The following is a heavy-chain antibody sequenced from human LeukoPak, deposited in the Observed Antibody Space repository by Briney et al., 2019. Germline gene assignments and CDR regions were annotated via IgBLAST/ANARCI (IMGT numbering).Heavy chain of an antibody. J-gene: IGHJ4*02. CDR2: IKQDGSEK. V-gene: IGHV3-7*01. CDR3: ARDLPMDFGG. D-gene: IGHD3-3*01. Sequence: GGSLRLSCAASGFTFSSYLMSWVRQAPGKGLEWVANIKQDGSEKYYVDSVKGRFTISRDNAKNSLYLQMNSLRAEDTAVYYCARDLPMDFGGGGQGTLVTVSS. CDR1: GFTFSSYL.